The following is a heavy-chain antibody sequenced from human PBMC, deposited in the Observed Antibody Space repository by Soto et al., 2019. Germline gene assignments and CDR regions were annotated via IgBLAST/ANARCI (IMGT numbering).Heavy chain of an antibody. V-gene: IGHV3-23*01. CDR1: GFTFDIYA. J-gene: IGHJ6*02. CDR3: AKHSGYDHYYDMDV. D-gene: IGHD5-12*01. Sequence: GGSLRLSCAASGFTFDIYAMSWVRQAPGKGLEWVSTIIGSGGTPYYADSVKGRFTISRDNSKNTLYVQMNSLRADDTAEYYCAKHSGYDHYYDMDVWGQGTTVTVSS. CDR2: IIGSGGTP.